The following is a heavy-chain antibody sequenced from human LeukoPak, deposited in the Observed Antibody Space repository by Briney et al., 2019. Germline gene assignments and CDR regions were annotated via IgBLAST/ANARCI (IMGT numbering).Heavy chain of an antibody. V-gene: IGHV1-18*01. CDR2: ISAYNGNT. Sequence: ASVKVSCKASGYTFTSYGISWVRQAPGQGLEWMGWISAYNGNTNSAQKFQGRVTMTTDTSTSTVYMELRSLRSDDTAVHYCARDDCSSASCYLAYWGQGTLVTVSS. D-gene: IGHD2-2*01. J-gene: IGHJ4*02. CDR3: ARDDCSSASCYLAY. CDR1: GYTFTSYG.